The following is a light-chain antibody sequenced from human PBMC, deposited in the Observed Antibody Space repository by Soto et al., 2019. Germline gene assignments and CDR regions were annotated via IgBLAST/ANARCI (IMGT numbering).Light chain of an antibody. V-gene: IGKV3-20*01. Sequence: EIVLTQSPDTLSLSPGERATLSCRASQRVSSNYLAWYQQKPGQAPRLLIHDASSRATGIPDRFSGSGSGTDVTLTISRLEPEDFAVFYCQQYDNSITFGQGTRLEIE. CDR2: DAS. CDR1: QRVSSNY. J-gene: IGKJ5*01. CDR3: QQYDNSIT.